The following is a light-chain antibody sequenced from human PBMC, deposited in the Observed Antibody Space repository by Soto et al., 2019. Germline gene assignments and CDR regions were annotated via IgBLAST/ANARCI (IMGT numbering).Light chain of an antibody. Sequence: IVLTQSPGTLSLSPGERATLSCRASQSVRSSHLAWYQQKPGQAPRLLIYGASSRATGIPDRFSGSGSGTDFTLTITRLEPEDFAVYYCQQYGSSPPETFGQGTKVDIK. J-gene: IGKJ1*01. CDR2: GAS. V-gene: IGKV3-20*01. CDR3: QQYGSSPPET. CDR1: QSVRSSH.